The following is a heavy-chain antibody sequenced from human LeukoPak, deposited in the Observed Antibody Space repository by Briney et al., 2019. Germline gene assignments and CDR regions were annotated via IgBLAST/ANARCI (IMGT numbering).Heavy chain of an antibody. D-gene: IGHD1-26*01. V-gene: IGHV3-30*02. CDR1: GFTFSSYG. CDR3: AKVGSGSFTDY. J-gene: IGHJ4*02. Sequence: PGGSLRLSCAASGFTFSSYGMHWVRQAPGKGLEWVAFIRYDGGNKYYADSVKGRFTISRDNSKNTLYLQMNSLRAEDTAVYYCAKVGSGSFTDYWGQGTLVTVSS. CDR2: IRYDGGNK.